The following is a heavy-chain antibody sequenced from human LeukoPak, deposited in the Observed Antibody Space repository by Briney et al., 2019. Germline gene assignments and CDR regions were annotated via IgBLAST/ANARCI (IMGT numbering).Heavy chain of an antibody. V-gene: IGHV3-23*01. D-gene: IGHD5-18*01. Sequence: GGSLRLSCAASAFTFSRDDMAWVRQPPGKRPERISSISGNGAGTHYIDSVRGRFIISRDNSKNTVYLQMSSLRAEDTAIYYCAREDSSMVLSLDYWGQGTLVTVSS. CDR2: ISGNGAGT. J-gene: IGHJ4*02. CDR3: AREDSSMVLSLDY. CDR1: AFTFSRDD.